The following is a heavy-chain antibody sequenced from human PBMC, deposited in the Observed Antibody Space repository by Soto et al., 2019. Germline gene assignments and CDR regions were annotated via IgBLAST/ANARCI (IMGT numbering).Heavy chain of an antibody. V-gene: IGHV3-23*01. CDR3: AMFRQTYYYYGMDV. J-gene: IGHJ6*02. Sequence: GGSLRLSCAASGVTFSSYAMSWVRQAPGKGLEWVSAISGSGGSTYYADCVKGRFTISRDNSKNTLYLQMNSLRAEDTAVYYCAMFRQTYYYYGMDVWGQGTTVTFSS. CDR1: GVTFSSYA. CDR2: ISGSGGST. D-gene: IGHD3-10*01.